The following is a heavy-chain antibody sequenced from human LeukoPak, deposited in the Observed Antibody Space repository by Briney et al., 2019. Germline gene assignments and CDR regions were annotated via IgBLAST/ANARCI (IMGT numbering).Heavy chain of an antibody. Sequence: GGSLRLSCAASGFIFSSYGMHWVRQAPGKGLEWVAFIRYDGSKKYYADSVKGRFTISRDNSKNTLYLQMNSLRAEDTAVYYCARGQQEAYSSSWYDAFDIWGQGTMVTVSS. V-gene: IGHV3-30*02. D-gene: IGHD6-13*01. CDR1: GFIFSSYG. J-gene: IGHJ3*02. CDR3: ARGQQEAYSSSWYDAFDI. CDR2: IRYDGSKK.